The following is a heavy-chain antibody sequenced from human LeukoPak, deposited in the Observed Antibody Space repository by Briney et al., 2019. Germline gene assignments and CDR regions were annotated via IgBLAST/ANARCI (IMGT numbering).Heavy chain of an antibody. J-gene: IGHJ4*02. CDR3: AKVGQNYHILTYYFDY. CDR1: GFPFSDYV. CDR2: ITASGDST. D-gene: IGHD3-9*01. V-gene: IGHV3-23*01. Sequence: GGSLRLSCAASGFPFSDYVMIWVRQPPGKGLEWVSGITASGDSTFYGDSVKGRFTISRDTSKNALYLHMNSLRVEDTAVYYCAKVGQNYHILTYYFDYWGQGTLVTVSS.